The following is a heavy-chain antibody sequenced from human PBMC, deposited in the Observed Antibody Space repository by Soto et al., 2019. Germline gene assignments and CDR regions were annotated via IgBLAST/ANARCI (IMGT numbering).Heavy chain of an antibody. CDR1: GFTFSNYG. V-gene: IGHV3-33*01. CDR3: ARDDEYSGNGMDV. CDR2: ILNDGSNR. D-gene: IGHD3-10*01. Sequence: QVQLVESGGGVGQPGRSLRLSCAASGFTFSNYGMHWVRQAPGKGLEWVAVILNDGSNRYHADSVKDRFTISRDNSKNTLYLQMNSLRAEDTAVYYCARDDEYSGNGMDVWGQGTTVTVS. J-gene: IGHJ6*02.